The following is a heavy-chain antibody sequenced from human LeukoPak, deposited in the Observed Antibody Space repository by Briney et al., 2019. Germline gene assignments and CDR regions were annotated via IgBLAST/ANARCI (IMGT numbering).Heavy chain of an antibody. J-gene: IGHJ6*03. CDR3: ARDLGDGDYIRNNYYYYYMDV. CDR2: IYTSGNT. D-gene: IGHD4-17*01. Sequence: NPSETLSLTCTVSGGSISNYYWSWVRQPAGKGLEWIGRIYTSGNTNYNPCLKSRVTMSVDTSKNQFSLKLSSVTAADTAVYYCARDLGDGDYIRNNYYYYYMDVWGKGTTVTISS. V-gene: IGHV4-4*07. CDR1: GGSISNYY.